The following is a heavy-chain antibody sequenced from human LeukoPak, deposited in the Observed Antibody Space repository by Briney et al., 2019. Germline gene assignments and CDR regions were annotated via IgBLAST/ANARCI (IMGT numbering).Heavy chain of an antibody. CDR3: ARWSCTRNTCYYLAY. Sequence: PSETLSLTCAVSGGSISGYYWSWVRQSPGRGLEYIGHIHSSGRTDYNPSRQSRVTISIPPSGNHFSLWLNSVTAADTAVYFCARWSCTRNTCYYLAYWGQGTLVTVSS. J-gene: IGHJ4*02. V-gene: IGHV4-59*01. CDR1: GGSISGYY. CDR2: IHSSGRT. D-gene: IGHD2-2*01.